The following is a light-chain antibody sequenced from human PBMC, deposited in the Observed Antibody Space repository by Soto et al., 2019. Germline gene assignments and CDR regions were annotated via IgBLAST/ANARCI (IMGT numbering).Light chain of an antibody. CDR1: RSDIGDSNF. CDR3: ASFRSGTILV. Sequence: QSALTQPASVSGSPGQSVTISCTGPRSDIGDSNFISWYQHSPGKAPRLLIYQVNNRPSGVSGRFSGSKAGNTASLTISGLIDDDEADYFCASFRSGTILVFGSGTKLTVL. CDR2: QVN. V-gene: IGLV2-14*01. J-gene: IGLJ2*01.